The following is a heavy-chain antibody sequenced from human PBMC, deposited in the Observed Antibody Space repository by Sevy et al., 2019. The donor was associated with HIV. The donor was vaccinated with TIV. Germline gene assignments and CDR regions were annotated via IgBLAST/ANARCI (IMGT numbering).Heavy chain of an antibody. CDR3: ARDKYASSSMDY. D-gene: IGHD6-6*01. V-gene: IGHV1-46*01. CDR1: GYTFSNYY. J-gene: IGHJ4*02. CDR2: INPSGGST. Sequence: ASVKVSCKASGYTFSNYYIHWVRQAPGQGLEWMGVINPSGGSTNYAQMFQGRVTMTRDTSTSTVYMELSSLRSEDTAIYYCARDKYASSSMDYWGQGTLVTVSS.